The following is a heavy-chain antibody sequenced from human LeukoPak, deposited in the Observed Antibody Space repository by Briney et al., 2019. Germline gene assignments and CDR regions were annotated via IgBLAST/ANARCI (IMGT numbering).Heavy chain of an antibody. CDR2: IHYSGST. V-gene: IGHV4-59*08. J-gene: IGHJ4*02. Sequence: SETLSLTCTVSGGSISNYYWSWIRQPPGKGLEWIGYIHYSGSTSYNPSLKSRVTISEDTSKNQFSLKLSSVTAADTAVYYCASPLISSYRYTFDFWGQGTLVTVSS. D-gene: IGHD3-16*02. CDR1: GGSISNYY. CDR3: ASPLISSYRYTFDF.